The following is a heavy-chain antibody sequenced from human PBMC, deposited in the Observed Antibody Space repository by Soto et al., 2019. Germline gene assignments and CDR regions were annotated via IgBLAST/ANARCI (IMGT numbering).Heavy chain of an antibody. D-gene: IGHD2-21*01. CDR3: ARVVVGPTNWFDP. V-gene: IGHV4-34*01. CDR2: INHSGNT. J-gene: IGHJ5*02. CDR1: GGSFNAYY. Sequence: PSETLSLTCGVYGGSFNAYYWSWIRQPPGKGLGWIGEINHSGNTNYNSALKSRVTISVDTPKNQFSLNLTSVTAADTAVYYCARVVVGPTNWFDPWGQGTLVTVSS.